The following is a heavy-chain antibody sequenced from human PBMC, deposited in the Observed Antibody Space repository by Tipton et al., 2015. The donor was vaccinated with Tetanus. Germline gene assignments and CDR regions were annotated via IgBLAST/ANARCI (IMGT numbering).Heavy chain of an antibody. CDR3: ARDERYGDYAY. J-gene: IGHJ4*02. CDR1: GGSISGSY. V-gene: IGHV4-59*01. CDR2: VYYNGNT. D-gene: IGHD4-17*01. Sequence: LSLTCTVSGGSISGSYWNWIRQPPGKGLEWIGYVYYNGNTHYNPALKSRVTISVDTSKNQFSLKLTSVTAADTAVYYCARDERYGDYAYWGQGALVTVSS.